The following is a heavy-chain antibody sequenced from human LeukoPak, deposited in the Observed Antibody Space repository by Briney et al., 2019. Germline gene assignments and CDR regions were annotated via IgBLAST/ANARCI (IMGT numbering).Heavy chain of an antibody. CDR3: ARSKVGGYFDY. CDR1: GFTVSSNY. Sequence: GGSLSLSCAASGFTVSSNYMSWVRQAPGKGLEWVSVIYSGGTTYYADSVKGRFTISRDNSKNTLYLQMNSLRAEDTAVYYCARSKVGGYFDYWGQGTLVTVSS. J-gene: IGHJ4*02. CDR2: IYSGGTT. V-gene: IGHV3-66*01. D-gene: IGHD4-23*01.